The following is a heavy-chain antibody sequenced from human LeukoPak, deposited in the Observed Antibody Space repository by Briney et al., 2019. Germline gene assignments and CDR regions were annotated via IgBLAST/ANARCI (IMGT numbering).Heavy chain of an antibody. V-gene: IGHV1-46*01. Sequence: ASVKVSCKASGYTFTSYYMHWVRQAPGQGLEWMGLINPSGGSTNYAQKFQGRVTMTRDTSTSTVYMELSSLRSEDTAVYYCAGGAMVREVSGVNWFDPWGQGTLVTVSS. CDR1: GYTFTSYY. CDR3: AGGAMVREVSGVNWFDP. CDR2: INPSGGST. D-gene: IGHD3-10*01. J-gene: IGHJ5*02.